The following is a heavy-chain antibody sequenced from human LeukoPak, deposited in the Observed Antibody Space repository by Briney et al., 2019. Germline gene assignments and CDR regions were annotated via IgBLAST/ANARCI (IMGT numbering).Heavy chain of an antibody. J-gene: IGHJ6*02. V-gene: IGHV4-31*03. Sequence: TLSLTCTVSGGSISSGGYYWSWIRQHPGKGLEWIGYIYYSGSTYYNPSLKSRVTTSVDTSKNQFSLKLSSVTAADTAVYYCARREGYCSSTSCYTYYYGMDVWGQGTTVTVSS. CDR1: GGSISSGGYY. CDR3: ARREGYCSSTSCYTYYYGMDV. D-gene: IGHD2-2*02. CDR2: IYYSGST.